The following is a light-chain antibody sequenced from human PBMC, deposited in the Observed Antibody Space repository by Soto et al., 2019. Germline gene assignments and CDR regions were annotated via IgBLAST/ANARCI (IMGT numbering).Light chain of an antibody. CDR1: QSISSW. Sequence: DIQMTQSPSTLSASVGDRVTITCRASQSISSWLAWYQQKPGKAPKLLIYDASSLQSGVPSRFSGSGSGTEFTLTISSLQPGDFATYYCLQYNSYSAYTFGQGTKLEIK. J-gene: IGKJ2*01. V-gene: IGKV1-5*01. CDR2: DAS. CDR3: LQYNSYSAYT.